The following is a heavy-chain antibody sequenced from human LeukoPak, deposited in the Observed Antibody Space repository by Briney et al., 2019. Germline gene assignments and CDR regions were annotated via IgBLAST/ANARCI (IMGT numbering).Heavy chain of an antibody. CDR2: INPNSGGT. V-gene: IGHV1-2*02. CDR1: GYTFTGYY. D-gene: IGHD2-2*01. J-gene: IGHJ5*02. CDR3: ARERTGDIVVVPAENAWFDP. Sequence: GASVKVSCKASGYTFTGYYMHWVRQAPGQGLEWMGWINPNSGGTNYAQKFQGRVTMTRDTSISTAYMELSRLRSDDTAVYYCARERTGDIVVVPAENAWFDPWGQGTLVTVSS.